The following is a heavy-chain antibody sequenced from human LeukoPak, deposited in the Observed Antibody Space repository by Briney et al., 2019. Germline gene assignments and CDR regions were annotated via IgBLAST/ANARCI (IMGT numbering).Heavy chain of an antibody. CDR2: IYYSGST. CDR3: AREYSSSWWRRTDAFDI. Sequence: SETLSLTCTVSGGSISSYYWSWIRQPPGKGLEWIGYIYYSGSTNYNPSLKSRVTISVDTSKNQFSLKLSSVTAADTAVYYCAREYSSSWWRRTDAFDIWGQGTMVTVSS. V-gene: IGHV4-59*12. D-gene: IGHD6-13*01. CDR1: GGSISSYY. J-gene: IGHJ3*02.